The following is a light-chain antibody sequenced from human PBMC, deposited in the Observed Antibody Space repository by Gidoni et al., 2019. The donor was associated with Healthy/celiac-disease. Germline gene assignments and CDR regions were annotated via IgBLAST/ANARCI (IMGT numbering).Light chain of an antibody. Sequence: SYQLTQPHPASVSPGQTARITRSGDASPKQYAYWYQQKPGQAPVLVIYKDSERPSGIPERFSGSSSGTTGTLTISGVQAEDEADYYCQSADSSGTWVFGGGTKLTVL. CDR3: QSADSSGTWV. J-gene: IGLJ3*02. CDR2: KDS. V-gene: IGLV3-25*02. CDR1: ASPKQY.